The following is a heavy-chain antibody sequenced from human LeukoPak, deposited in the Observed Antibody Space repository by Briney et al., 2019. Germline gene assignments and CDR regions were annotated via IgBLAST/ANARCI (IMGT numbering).Heavy chain of an antibody. Sequence: PGRSLRPSCAASGFTFSSYAMDWVRQAPGKGLEWVAVLSYDGSNKYYADSVRGRFTISRDNSKNTLFLQMNSLRAEDTAVYYCAKDRRLYSYGNYFDYWGQGTLVTVSS. CDR3: AKDRRLYSYGNYFDY. D-gene: IGHD5-18*01. CDR2: LSYDGSNK. CDR1: GFTFSSYA. J-gene: IGHJ4*02. V-gene: IGHV3-30-3*01.